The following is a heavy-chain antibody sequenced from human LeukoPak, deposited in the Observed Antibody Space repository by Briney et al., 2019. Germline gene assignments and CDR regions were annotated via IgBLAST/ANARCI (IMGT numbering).Heavy chain of an antibody. Sequence: SETLSLTCTVSGGSISSGSYYWSWIRQPAGKGLEWIGRIYTSGSTNYNPSLKSRVTISVDTSKNQFSLKLSSVTAADTAVYYCARDFSAAFDIWGQGTMVTVSS. CDR1: GGSISSGSYY. V-gene: IGHV4-61*02. CDR3: ARDFSAAFDI. J-gene: IGHJ3*02. D-gene: IGHD2/OR15-2a*01. CDR2: IYTSGST.